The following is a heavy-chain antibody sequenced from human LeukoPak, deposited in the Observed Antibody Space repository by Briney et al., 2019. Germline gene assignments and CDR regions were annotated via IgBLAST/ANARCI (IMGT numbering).Heavy chain of an antibody. J-gene: IGHJ1*01. V-gene: IGHV3-23*01. CDR3: AKDPDGYSGSLSSFSAH. D-gene: IGHD1-26*01. Sequence: PGGPLRLSCAASGFTFSSYAMSWVRQAPGKGLEWVSAISGSGGSTYYADSVKGRFTISRDNAKNTLYLQMNSLRAKDTAVYYCAKDPDGYSGSLSSFSAHWGQGTLVTVSS. CDR2: ISGSGGST. CDR1: GFTFSSYA.